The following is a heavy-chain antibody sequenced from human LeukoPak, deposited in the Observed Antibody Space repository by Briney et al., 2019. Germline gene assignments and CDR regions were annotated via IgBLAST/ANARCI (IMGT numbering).Heavy chain of an antibody. Sequence: SETLSLTCTVSGGSISGYFWSWIRQPPGKGLEWIGYIYYRGNTNYNPSLKSRVSISVDTSKNQSSLKLRSVTAADTAVYYCARYARREYYFDYWGQGTLVTVSS. CDR3: ARYARREYYFDY. CDR1: GGSISGYF. D-gene: IGHD6-6*01. V-gene: IGHV4-59*01. J-gene: IGHJ4*02. CDR2: IYYRGNT.